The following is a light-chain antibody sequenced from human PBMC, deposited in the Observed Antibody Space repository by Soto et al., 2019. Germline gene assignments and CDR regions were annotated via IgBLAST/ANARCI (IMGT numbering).Light chain of an antibody. Sequence: QSALTQPASVSRSPGQSITISCTGTSSDVGGYNYVSWYQQHPGKAPKLMIYDVSNRPSGVSNRFSGSKSGNTASLTISGLQAEDEADYYCSSYTSSSVYVFGTGTKLTV. J-gene: IGLJ1*01. CDR2: DVS. CDR1: SSDVGGYNY. CDR3: SSYTSSSVYV. V-gene: IGLV2-14*01.